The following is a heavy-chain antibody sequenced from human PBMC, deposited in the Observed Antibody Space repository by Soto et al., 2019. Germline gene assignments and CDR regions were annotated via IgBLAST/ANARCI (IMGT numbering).Heavy chain of an antibody. CDR3: ARNGDSSDYRGWFDP. V-gene: IGHV3-66*01. CDR2: IYSGGTT. D-gene: IGHD3-22*01. CDR1: GFTVSSNY. J-gene: IGHJ5*02. Sequence: EVPLVESGGGLVQPGGSLRLSCAASGFTVSSNYMSWVRQAPGKGLEWVSVIYSGGTTYYADSVKRRFTISRDNSKNTLYLQMNSLRAEDTAVYYCARNGDSSDYRGWFDPWGQGTLVTVSS.